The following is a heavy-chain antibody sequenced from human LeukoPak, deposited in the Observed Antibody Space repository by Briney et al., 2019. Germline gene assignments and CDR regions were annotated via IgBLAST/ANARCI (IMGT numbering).Heavy chain of an antibody. D-gene: IGHD7-27*01. V-gene: IGHV5-51*01. J-gene: IGHJ4*02. CDR2: IYPGDSDT. CDR3: ARSEELGVHGFDY. Sequence: GESLKISFEGSGYSFTSYWIGWVRQMPGKGLEWMGIIYPGDSDTRYSPSFQGQVTISADKSISTAYLQWSSLKASDTAMYYCARSEELGVHGFDYWGQGTLVTVSS. CDR1: GYSFTSYW.